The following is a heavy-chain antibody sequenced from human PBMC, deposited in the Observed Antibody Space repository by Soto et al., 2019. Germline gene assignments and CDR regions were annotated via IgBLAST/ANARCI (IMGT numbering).Heavy chain of an antibody. Sequence: QVQLVQSGAEVKKPGASVKVSCKASGYTFTSYYMHWVRQAPGQGLEWMGINNPSGGSTRYAQKFQGRVTMTRDTSTSTVYMELSSLRSEDTAVYYCARGLIYDSSGYYFDYWGQGTLVTVSS. V-gene: IGHV1-46*01. CDR2: NNPSGGST. J-gene: IGHJ4*02. CDR1: GYTFTSYY. D-gene: IGHD3-22*01. CDR3: ARGLIYDSSGYYFDY.